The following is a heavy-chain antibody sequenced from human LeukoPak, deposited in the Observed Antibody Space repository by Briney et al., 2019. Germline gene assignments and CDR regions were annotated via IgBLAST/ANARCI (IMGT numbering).Heavy chain of an antibody. J-gene: IGHJ3*02. Sequence: GGSLRLSCAASGFTFSSYVMSWVRQAPGKGLEWVSGISRSGPTYYTDSVKGRFTISRDNSENTLYLQMNTLRAEDTAVYYCAKGGYFVFGIWGQGTMVAVSS. CDR1: GFTFSSYV. V-gene: IGHV3-23*01. CDR3: AKGGYFVFGI. CDR2: ISRSGPT. D-gene: IGHD3-9*01.